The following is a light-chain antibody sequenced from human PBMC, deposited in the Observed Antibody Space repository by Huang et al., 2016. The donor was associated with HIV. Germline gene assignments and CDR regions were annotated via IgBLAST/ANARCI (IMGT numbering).Light chain of an antibody. V-gene: IGKV1-NL1*01. CDR1: QGISKS. CDR3: QQYQSVPWT. CDR2: ATS. Sequence: DIQMTQSPSSLSASVGDRVTIICRASQGISKSLAWYQQKPGKALKLLLYATSKLESGVPSRFSGIGSGTHYTLTISTLQPEDLATYYCQQYQSVPWTFGQGTKVAI. J-gene: IGKJ1*01.